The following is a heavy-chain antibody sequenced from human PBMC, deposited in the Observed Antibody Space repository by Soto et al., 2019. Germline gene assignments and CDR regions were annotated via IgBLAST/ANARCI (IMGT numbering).Heavy chain of an antibody. CDR1: GFTFSSYA. D-gene: IGHD3-22*01. V-gene: IGHV3-23*01. J-gene: IGHJ4*02. Sequence: GGSLRLSCAASGFTFSSYAMSWVRQAPGKGLEWVSAISGSGGSTYYADSVKGRFTISRDNSKNTLYLQMNSLRAEDTAVYYCAKDPIITMIVVVMYFDYWGQGTLVTVSS. CDR3: AKDPIITMIVVVMYFDY. CDR2: ISGSGGST.